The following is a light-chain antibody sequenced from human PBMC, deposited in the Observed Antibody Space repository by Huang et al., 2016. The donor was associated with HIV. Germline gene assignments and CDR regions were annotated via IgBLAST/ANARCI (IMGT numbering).Light chain of an antibody. J-gene: IGKJ1*01. CDR3: QQSYGRQPT. CDR1: PCLLHRADGKNL. CDR2: WAA. Sequence: IVMNQSPQSLAVSLGERAPITCKSSPCLLHRADGKNLLAWYQQKPGHSPKLLIYWAAARESGVPARFSGRGSGTNFTLTINNVQPEDVATYFCQQSYGRQPTFGQGTKV. V-gene: IGKV4-1*01.